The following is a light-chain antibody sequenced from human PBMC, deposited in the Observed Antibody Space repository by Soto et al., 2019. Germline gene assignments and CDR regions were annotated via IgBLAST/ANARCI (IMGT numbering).Light chain of an antibody. CDR2: DVS. Sequence: QSALTQPASVSGSPGQSITISCTGTSSNVGGYNSVSWYQQHPGKAPKLMIYDVSDRPSGVSNRFSGSKSGNTASLTISGLQAEDEADYYCSSYTRSSNTPVVFGGGTKLTVL. CDR1: SSNVGGYNS. V-gene: IGLV2-14*01. CDR3: SSYTRSSNTPVV. J-gene: IGLJ2*01.